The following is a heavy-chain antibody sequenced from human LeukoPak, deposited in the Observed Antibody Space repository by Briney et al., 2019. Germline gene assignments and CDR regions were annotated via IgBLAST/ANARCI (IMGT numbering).Heavy chain of an antibody. Sequence: PGGSLGLSCAASGFTFSSYAMHWVRQAPGKGLEWVAVISYDGSNKYYADSVKGRFTISRDNSKNTLYLQMNSLRAEDTAVYYCARPPYKQQLVGYFDYWGQGTLVTVSS. CDR1: GFTFSSYA. D-gene: IGHD6-13*01. CDR2: ISYDGSNK. V-gene: IGHV3-30*04. J-gene: IGHJ4*02. CDR3: ARPPYKQQLVGYFDY.